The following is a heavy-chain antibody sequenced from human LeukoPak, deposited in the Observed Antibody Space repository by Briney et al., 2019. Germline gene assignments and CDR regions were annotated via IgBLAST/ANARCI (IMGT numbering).Heavy chain of an antibody. Sequence: SETLSLTCTVSGGSISSSSYYWGWIRQPPGKGLEWIGSIYYSGSTYYNPSLKSRVTISVDTSKNQFSLKLSSVTAADTAVYYCARHGTPDYFDYWGQGTLVTVSS. CDR2: IYYSGST. CDR1: GGSISSSSYY. D-gene: IGHD1-1*01. CDR3: ARHGTPDYFDY. V-gene: IGHV4-39*01. J-gene: IGHJ4*02.